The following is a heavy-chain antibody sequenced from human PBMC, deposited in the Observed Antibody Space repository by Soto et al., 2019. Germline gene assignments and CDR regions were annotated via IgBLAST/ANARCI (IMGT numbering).Heavy chain of an antibody. CDR3: ARDQVAGTYYFDY. CDR1: GHTFTSHY. D-gene: IGHD2-15*01. J-gene: IGHJ4*02. Sequence: QVQLVQSGAEVRKPGASVKVSCKASGHTFTSHYMHWVRQAPGQGLEWMGVINPSGGGTTYAQKFTGRVTMTRDTSTSTVYMELTSLRSEDTAVYYCARDQVAGTYYFDYWGQGTLVTVSS. CDR2: INPSGGGT. V-gene: IGHV1-46*01.